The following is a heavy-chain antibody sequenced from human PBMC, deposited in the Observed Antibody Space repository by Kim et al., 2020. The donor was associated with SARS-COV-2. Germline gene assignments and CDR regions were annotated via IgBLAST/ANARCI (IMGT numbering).Heavy chain of an antibody. D-gene: IGHD3-10*01. V-gene: IGHV3-30*02. CDR3: AKDRGSGRYPDYYYYGMDV. J-gene: IGHJ6*02. Sequence: GRCTISRDNSKNTLYLQMSSLRAEDTAVYYCAKDRGSGRYPDYYYYGMDVWGQGTTVTVSS.